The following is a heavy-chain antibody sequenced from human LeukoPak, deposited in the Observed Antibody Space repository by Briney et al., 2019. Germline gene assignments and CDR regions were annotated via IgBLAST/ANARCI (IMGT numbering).Heavy chain of an antibody. D-gene: IGHD2-2*01. J-gene: IGHJ6*02. CDR1: GYTFTAYY. V-gene: IGHV1-2*06. Sequence: GASVKVSCKASGYTFTAYYMRWVRQAPGQGLEWMGRINPNSGGTNYAQNFQDRVTMTRDTSITTAYMELSRLTSDDTAVYYCARAGPPDASGMDVWGQGTSVTVSS. CDR2: INPNSGGT. CDR3: ARAGPPDASGMDV.